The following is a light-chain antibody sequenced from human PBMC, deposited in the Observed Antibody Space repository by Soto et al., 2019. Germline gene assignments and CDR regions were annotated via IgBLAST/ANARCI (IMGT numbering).Light chain of an antibody. CDR1: QGIGSY. CDR2: AAS. CDR3: HQLNNYPLT. J-gene: IGKJ4*01. V-gene: IGKV1-9*01. Sequence: IQLTQSPSFLSASVGDRVSSTCRASQGIGSYLAWYQQKPGKAPNLLIYAASTLQSGVPSRFSGSGSGTDFTLTISSLQPEDFATYYCHQLNNYPLTFGGGTTVDIK.